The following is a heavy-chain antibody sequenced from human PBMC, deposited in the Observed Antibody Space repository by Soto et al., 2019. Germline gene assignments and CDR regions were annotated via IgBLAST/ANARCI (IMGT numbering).Heavy chain of an antibody. CDR2: IYYSGST. D-gene: IGHD5-18*01. V-gene: IGHV4-30-4*01. Sequence: QVQLQEAGPGLVKPSQTLSITCTVSGGSISSGDYYWIWIRQPPGKGLEWIGYIYYSGSTYYNPSIKSRVTISVDTSKHQFSLKPRSVTAADTAVYYCASASPVVTDVLCQGTPVTVSS. J-gene: IGHJ6*02. CDR3: ASASPVVTDV. CDR1: GGSISSGDYY.